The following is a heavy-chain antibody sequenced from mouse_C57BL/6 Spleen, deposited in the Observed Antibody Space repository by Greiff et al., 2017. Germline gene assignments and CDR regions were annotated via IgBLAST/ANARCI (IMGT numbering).Heavy chain of an antibody. CDR2: IYPGSGNT. CDR1: GYSFTSYY. D-gene: IGHD1-1*01. Sequence: QVQLKQSGPELVKPGASVKISCKASGYSFTSYYIHWVKQRPGQGLEWIGWIYPGSGNTKYNEKFKGKATLTADTSSSTAYMQLSSLTSEDSAVYYCARSNYGSRGYYFDYWGQGTTLTVSS. V-gene: IGHV1-66*01. J-gene: IGHJ2*01. CDR3: ARSNYGSRGYYFDY.